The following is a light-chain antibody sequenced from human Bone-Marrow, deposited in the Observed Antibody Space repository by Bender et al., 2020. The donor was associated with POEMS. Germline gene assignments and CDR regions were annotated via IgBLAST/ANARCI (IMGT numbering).Light chain of an antibody. Sequence: QSALTQPASVSGSPGQSITISCTGTSSNVGSYNLVSWYQQLPGKTPKLMIYAASKRPSDVSPRFSGSKSGNTASLTISGLQPEDESTYYCASYTSSNTLIFGGGTTVTVL. CDR2: AAS. CDR3: ASYTSSNTLI. CDR1: SSNVGSYNL. J-gene: IGLJ2*01. V-gene: IGLV2-14*02.